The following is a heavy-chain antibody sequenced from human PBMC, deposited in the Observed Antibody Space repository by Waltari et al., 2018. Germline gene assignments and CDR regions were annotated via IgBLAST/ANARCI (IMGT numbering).Heavy chain of an antibody. J-gene: IGHJ4*02. CDR2: IGITGSPI. CDR3: ATGGTQWNSFDY. CDR1: GFTFSAYS. Sequence: EVQLVESGGGLVQPGGSLRLSCAASGFTFSAYSMNWVRQAPGKGLEWVSRIGITGSPIYYADSVRGRFTMSRDTPKNSLYLQLNSLRAEDTAVYYCATGGTQWNSFDYWGQGALVTVSS. V-gene: IGHV3-48*01. D-gene: IGHD6-19*01.